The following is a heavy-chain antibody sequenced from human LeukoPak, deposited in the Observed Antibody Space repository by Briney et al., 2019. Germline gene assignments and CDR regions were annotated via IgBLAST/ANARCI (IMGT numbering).Heavy chain of an antibody. Sequence: PSETLSVTCTGSGGFISSYYWSWIWQPRGKGLEWIAYIYYSGSTNYNPSLKSRVTISLDTSKNQFSLKLSSVTTADTAVYYCARMPDILTGLDSWGQGTLVTVSS. J-gene: IGHJ4*02. D-gene: IGHD3-9*01. V-gene: IGHV4-59*01. CDR1: GGFISSYY. CDR3: ARMPDILTGLDS. CDR2: IYYSGST.